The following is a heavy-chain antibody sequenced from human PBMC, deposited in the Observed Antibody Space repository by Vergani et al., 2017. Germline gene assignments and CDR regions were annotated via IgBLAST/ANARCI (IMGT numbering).Heavy chain of an antibody. CDR2: IYYSGST. D-gene: IGHD5-24*01. CDR3: ASGYNTFDY. Sequence: QVQLQESGPGLVKPSETLSLTCTVSGGSISSYSWSWIRQPPGKGLEWIGYIYYSGSTNYNPSLKSRVTMSVDTSKNQFSLKLTSVTAADTAVYYCASGYNTFDYWGQGTLVTVSS. CDR1: GGSISSYS. J-gene: IGHJ4*02. V-gene: IGHV4-59*01.